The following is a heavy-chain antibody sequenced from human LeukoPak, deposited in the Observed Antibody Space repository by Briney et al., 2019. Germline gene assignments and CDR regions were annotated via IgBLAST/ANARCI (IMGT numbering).Heavy chain of an antibody. CDR1: GFTFSGYA. V-gene: IGHV3-23*01. J-gene: IGHJ4*02. D-gene: IGHD4-23*01. Sequence: GGSLRLSCAASGFTFSGYAMSWVRQAPRKGLEWVSTSSDTTYYTDSVKGRFTISRDTSKNTLYLQMNSLGAADTAVYYCARSRGPGNHYFDYWGQGALVTVSS. CDR2: SSDTT. CDR3: ARSRGPGNHYFDY.